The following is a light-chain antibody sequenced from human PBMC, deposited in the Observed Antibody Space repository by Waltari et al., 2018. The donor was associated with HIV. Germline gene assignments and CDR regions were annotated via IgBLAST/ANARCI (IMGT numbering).Light chain of an antibody. CDR3: SSYSGRNRSVI. V-gene: IGLV2-8*01. J-gene: IGLJ2*01. CDR2: EVT. Sequence: QSALTQPPSASGSPGQAVTISCTGSATDGGGHSYVSWYQQHPGTAPKLIISEVTKRPSGVPDRFSGSKSGNTASLTVSGLQAEDEGDYFCSSYSGRNRSVIFGGGTRVTVL. CDR1: ATDGGGHSY.